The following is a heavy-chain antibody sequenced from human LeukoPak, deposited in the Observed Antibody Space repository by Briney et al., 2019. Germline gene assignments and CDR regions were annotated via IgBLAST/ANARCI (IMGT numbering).Heavy chain of an antibody. Sequence: GGSLRLSCAASGFTFSTYSMNWVRQAPGKGLEWVSSISSRSNYIYYADSVKGRFTISRDNAKNSLYLQMNSLRDEDTAVYYCARGLAAVPNWFDPWGQGTLVTVSS. CDR2: ISSRSNYI. CDR1: GFTFSTYS. V-gene: IGHV3-21*01. J-gene: IGHJ5*02. D-gene: IGHD6-13*01. CDR3: ARGLAAVPNWFDP.